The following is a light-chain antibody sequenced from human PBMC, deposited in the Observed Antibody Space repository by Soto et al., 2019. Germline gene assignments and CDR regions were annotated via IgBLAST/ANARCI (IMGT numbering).Light chain of an antibody. CDR2: RAS. V-gene: IGKV3-15*01. J-gene: IGKJ5*01. CDR3: QQYNNWPLT. Sequence: EIVLTQSPGTLSLSPGEGVHLXSRASQSVSGRFLTWYQQKPGQGPRLLVYRASTRTLGIPARFSGSGSGTEFTLTISSLQSEDFAVYYCQQYNNWPLTFGQGTRLEIK. CDR1: QSVSGR.